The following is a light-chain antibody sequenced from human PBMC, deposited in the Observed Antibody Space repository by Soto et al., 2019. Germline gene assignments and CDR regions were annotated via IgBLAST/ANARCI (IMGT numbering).Light chain of an antibody. CDR3: EHYSNWLWT. Sequence: EIVMTQSPATLSVTPGERATLSCRASQNISSNLAWYQQKPGQAPRVLIDGESTRATGLPARFSGSGSETEFTLTIRRLQSEDFEVYYCEHYSNWLWTFGQGTKVEIK. V-gene: IGKV3-15*01. J-gene: IGKJ1*01. CDR1: QNISSN. CDR2: GES.